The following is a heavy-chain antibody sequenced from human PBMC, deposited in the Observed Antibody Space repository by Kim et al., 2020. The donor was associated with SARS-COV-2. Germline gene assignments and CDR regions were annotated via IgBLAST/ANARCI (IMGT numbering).Heavy chain of an antibody. CDR3: TANRGYYSIDY. V-gene: IGHV3-49*03. CDR2: IRSKAYGGTT. CDR1: GFTFGDYA. Sequence: GGSLRLSCTASGFTFGDYAMSWFRQAPGKGLEWVGFIRSKAYGGTTEYAASVKGRFTISRDDSKSIAYLQMNSLKTEDTAVYYCTANRGYYSIDYWGQGTLVTVSS. D-gene: IGHD3-3*01. J-gene: IGHJ4*02.